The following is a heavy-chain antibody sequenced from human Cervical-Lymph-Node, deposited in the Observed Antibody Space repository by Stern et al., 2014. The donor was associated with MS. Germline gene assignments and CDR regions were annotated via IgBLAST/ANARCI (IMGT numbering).Heavy chain of an antibody. V-gene: IGHV4-59*08. Sequence: QVQLQQSGPGLVKPSETLSLTCVVSGAPITTNHWSWIRQSPGKGLEWIANVHYSGTSSYHPALQSRVTPAIDTSTKQFSLSLRPVTAADTAVYFCASCDGYSFASWGQGTLVTVSS. J-gene: IGHJ4*02. D-gene: IGHD4-17*01. CDR2: VHYSGTS. CDR3: ASCDGYSFAS. CDR1: GAPITTNH.